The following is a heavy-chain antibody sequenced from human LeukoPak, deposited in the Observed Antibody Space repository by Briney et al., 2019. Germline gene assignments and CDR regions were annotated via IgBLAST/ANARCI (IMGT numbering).Heavy chain of an antibody. CDR2: ISAYNGNT. V-gene: IGHV1-18*01. Sequence: ASVKVSCKASGYTFTSYGISWVRQAPGQGLEWTGWISAYNGNTNYAQKLQGRVTMTTDTSTSTAYMELRSLRSDDTAVYYCARDRNFDWFQTLDYWGQGTLVTVSS. CDR3: ARDRNFDWFQTLDY. CDR1: GYTFTSYG. D-gene: IGHD3-9*01. J-gene: IGHJ4*02.